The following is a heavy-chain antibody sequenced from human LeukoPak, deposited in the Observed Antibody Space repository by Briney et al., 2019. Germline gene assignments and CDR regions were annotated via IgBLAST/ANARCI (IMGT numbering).Heavy chain of an antibody. V-gene: IGHV3-64*01. D-gene: IGHD6-13*01. Sequence: PGGSLRLSCAASGFTFSSYAMHWVRQAPGKGLEYVSAISSNGGSTYYANSVKGRFTISRDNSKNTLYLQMGSLRAEDMAVNYCARTGYSSSWYENPGDYWGQGTLVTVSS. CDR2: ISSNGGST. CDR1: GFTFSSYA. CDR3: ARTGYSSSWYENPGDY. J-gene: IGHJ4*02.